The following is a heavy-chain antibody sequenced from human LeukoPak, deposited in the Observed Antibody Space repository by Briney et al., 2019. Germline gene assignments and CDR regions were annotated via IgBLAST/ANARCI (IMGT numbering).Heavy chain of an antibody. J-gene: IGHJ6*02. CDR2: IYSGGST. CDR3: ARYKYYYYYGMDV. CDR1: GFTVSSNY. V-gene: IGHV3-66*01. D-gene: IGHD1-1*01. Sequence: PGGSLRLSCAASGFTVSSNYMSWVRQAPGKGLEGFSVIYSGGSTYYAASVKGRFTISRDNSKNTLYLQMNSLRAEDTAVYYCARYKYYYYYGMDVWGQGTTVTVSS.